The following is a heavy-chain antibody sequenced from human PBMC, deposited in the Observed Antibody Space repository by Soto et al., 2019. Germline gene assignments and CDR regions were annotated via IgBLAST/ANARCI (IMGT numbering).Heavy chain of an antibody. D-gene: IGHD6-19*01. CDR2: INAGNGNT. V-gene: IGHV1-3*05. CDR1: GYSFTSYA. J-gene: IGHJ4*02. CDR3: ARAVAVPADFDY. Sequence: QVQLVQSGAEEKKPGASVKVSCKASGYSFTSYAMHWVRQAPGQGLEWMGWINAGNGNTKYSQKFQGRVTITRDTSASTAYMELTSLRSEDTAVYYCARAVAVPADFDYWCQGTLGTVSS.